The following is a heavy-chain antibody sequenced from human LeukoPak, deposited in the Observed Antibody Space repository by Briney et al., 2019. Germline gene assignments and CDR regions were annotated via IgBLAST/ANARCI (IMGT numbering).Heavy chain of an antibody. CDR3: AKLSVSVIAVATKGAAFDV. CDR1: GFTFSSYS. Sequence: GGSLRLSCAASGFTFSSYSMNWVRQAPGKGLEWVSYINSDSSIIYYADSVKGRFTISRDNAKNSLYLQMNSLTTEDTAVYYCAKLSVSVIAVATKGAAFDVWGQGTMVIVSS. D-gene: IGHD6-19*01. CDR2: INSDSSII. V-gene: IGHV3-48*04. J-gene: IGHJ3*01.